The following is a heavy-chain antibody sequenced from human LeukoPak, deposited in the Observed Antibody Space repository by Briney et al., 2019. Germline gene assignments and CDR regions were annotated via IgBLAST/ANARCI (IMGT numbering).Heavy chain of an antibody. CDR2: IGGSGDIT. J-gene: IGHJ4*02. CDR1: GLTFNNYA. D-gene: IGHD6-13*01. CDR3: ARRWSSNWHDY. V-gene: IGHV3-23*01. Sequence: GGSLSLSCAASGLTFNNYAMRCVRQAPCKGLEWVSAIGGSGDITHYVDSVKGRFAISRDNSKNTVYLQMNSFRAEDAAVYYCARRWSSNWHDYWGQGTLVTVSS.